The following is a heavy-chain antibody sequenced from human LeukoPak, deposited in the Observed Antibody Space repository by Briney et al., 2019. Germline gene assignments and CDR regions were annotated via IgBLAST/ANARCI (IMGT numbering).Heavy chain of an antibody. CDR2: INHSGST. J-gene: IGHJ4*02. Sequence: SETLPLTCAVYGGSFSGYYWSWIRQPPGKGLEWIGEINHSGSTNYNPSLKSRVTISVDTSKNQFSLKLSSVTAADTAVYYYARGSRYNWNYICNYWGQGTLVTVSS. CDR1: GGSFSGYY. D-gene: IGHD1-7*01. V-gene: IGHV4-34*01. CDR3: ARGSRYNWNYICNY.